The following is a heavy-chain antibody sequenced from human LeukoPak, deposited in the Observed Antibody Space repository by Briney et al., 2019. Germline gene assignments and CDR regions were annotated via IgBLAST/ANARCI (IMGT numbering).Heavy chain of an antibody. J-gene: IGHJ4*02. Sequence: PGRSLRLSCAASGFTFSSYPMHWVRQAPGKGLEWVAVISNDGSKKSYADSVKGRFIISRDNSKNTVDLQMNSLRAEDTAEYYCARVAGWVAREGFGYWGQGTLVTVSS. D-gene: IGHD1-26*01. V-gene: IGHV3-30*01. CDR3: ARVAGWVAREGFGY. CDR1: GFTFSSYP. CDR2: ISNDGSKK.